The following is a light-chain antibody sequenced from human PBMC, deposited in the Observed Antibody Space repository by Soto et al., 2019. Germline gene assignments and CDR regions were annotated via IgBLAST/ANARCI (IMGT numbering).Light chain of an antibody. Sequence: EIVMTQSPATLSVSPGERVTISCRASQSISDNLAWSQQKPGQAPRLLIYGASTRATGIPARFSGSGSETEFTLTISSLQSEDFAVYYCKQYNNWPITFGKGKRLEIK. CDR1: QSISDN. J-gene: IGKJ5*01. V-gene: IGKV3-15*01. CDR3: KQYNNWPIT. CDR2: GAS.